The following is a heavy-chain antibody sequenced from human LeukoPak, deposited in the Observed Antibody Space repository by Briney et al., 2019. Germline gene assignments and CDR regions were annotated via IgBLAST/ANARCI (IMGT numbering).Heavy chain of an antibody. CDR2: INHIGST. J-gene: IGHJ4*02. D-gene: IGHD1-26*01. V-gene: IGHV4-34*01. Sequence: SETLSLTCAVYGGSFSGYYWSWIRQPPGKGLELIGEINHIGSTNYNPSLKSRVTISVDTSKNQFSLKLSSVTAADTAVYYCARGLRGTXXWGQGTLVTVX. CDR3: ARGLRGTXX. CDR1: GGSFSGYY.